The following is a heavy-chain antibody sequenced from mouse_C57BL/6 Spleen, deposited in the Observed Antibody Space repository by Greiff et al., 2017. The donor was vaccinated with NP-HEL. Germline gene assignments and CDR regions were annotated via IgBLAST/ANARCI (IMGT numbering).Heavy chain of an antibody. CDR2: IDPSDSYN. V-gene: IGHV1-59*01. CDR3: ASGNITTASRGEFAD. CDR1: GYTFTSYW. Sequence: VQLQQPGAELVRPGTSVTLSCKASGYTFTSYWMHWVKQRPGQGLEWIGVIDPSDSYNNYNQKFKGKATLTVDTSSYTAHMQLSSLTSSVSAVYYCASGNITTASRGEFADWGKGTLVTVSA. D-gene: IGHD1-1*01. J-gene: IGHJ3*01.